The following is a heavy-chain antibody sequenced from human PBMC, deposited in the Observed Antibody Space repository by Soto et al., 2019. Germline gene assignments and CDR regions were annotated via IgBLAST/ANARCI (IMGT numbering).Heavy chain of an antibody. CDR1: GIVFSDY. D-gene: IGHD3-16*01. Sequence: QVQLVEAGGGLVKPGGSLRLSCAASGIVFSDYMSWVRQAPGKGLEWLSYISGSGRTIYSADSVKGRFTISRDNATNSLYLQMNNVRTEDTAVDYCARLPFPGGWFDPWGQGTLVTVSS. CDR2: ISGSGRTI. V-gene: IGHV3-11*01. J-gene: IGHJ5*02. CDR3: ARLPFPGGWFDP.